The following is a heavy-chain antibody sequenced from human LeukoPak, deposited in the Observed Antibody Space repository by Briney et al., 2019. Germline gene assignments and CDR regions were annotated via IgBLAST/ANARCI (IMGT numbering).Heavy chain of an antibody. D-gene: IGHD1-1*01. Sequence: PGGSLRLFCAASGFTFRDCDMHWVRHATGKGRECVSAIGSACDPYYTGSVKGRFTISRENGKKSWYLQMNSLRAGDTAVYYCARVAKERVGGVYYFDYWGQGTLVTVSP. CDR3: ARVAKERVGGVYYFDY. CDR2: IGSACDP. V-gene: IGHV3-13*05. CDR1: GFTFRDCD. J-gene: IGHJ4*02.